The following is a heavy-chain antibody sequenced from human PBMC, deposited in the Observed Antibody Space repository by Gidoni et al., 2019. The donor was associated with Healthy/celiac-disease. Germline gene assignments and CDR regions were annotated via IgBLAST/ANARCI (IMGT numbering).Heavy chain of an antibody. D-gene: IGHD3-10*01. CDR3: AKGPGFYYYYGMDV. Sequence: DVQLLASGGGLVQPGGSLRLSCAASGFTFRSYAMSWVRQAPGKGREWVSAISGSGGSTYYADAVKGRFTISRDNSKNTLYLQMNSLRAEDTAVYYCAKGPGFYYYYGMDVWGQGTTVTVSS. CDR1: GFTFRSYA. J-gene: IGHJ6*02. V-gene: IGHV3-23*01. CDR2: ISGSGGST.